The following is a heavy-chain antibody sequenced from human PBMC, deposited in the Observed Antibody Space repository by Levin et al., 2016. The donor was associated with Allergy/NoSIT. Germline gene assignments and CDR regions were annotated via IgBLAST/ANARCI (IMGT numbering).Heavy chain of an antibody. CDR3: AREALVEVTDDYYYGLDV. J-gene: IGHJ6*02. V-gene: IGHV3-48*03. D-gene: IGHD2-2*01. Sequence: WIRQPPGKGLEWVSYISSSGSIIYYADSVRGRFTISRDNAKNSLFLQMNSLRAEDTAVYYCAREALVEVTDDYYYGLDVWGQGTTVTVSS. CDR2: ISSSGSII.